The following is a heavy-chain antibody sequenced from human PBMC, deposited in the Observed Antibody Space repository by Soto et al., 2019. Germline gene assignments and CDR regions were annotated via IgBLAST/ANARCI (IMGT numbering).Heavy chain of an antibody. D-gene: IGHD1-26*01. CDR2: IGTAGDT. CDR1: GFTFSSYD. Sequence: GGSLRLSCAASGFTFSSYDMHWVRQATGKGLEWVSAIGTAGDTYYPGSVKGRFTISRENAKNSLYLQMNSLRAGDTAVYYCARIGSDGVGFDYWGQGTLVTVSS. CDR3: ARIGSDGVGFDY. J-gene: IGHJ4*02. V-gene: IGHV3-13*01.